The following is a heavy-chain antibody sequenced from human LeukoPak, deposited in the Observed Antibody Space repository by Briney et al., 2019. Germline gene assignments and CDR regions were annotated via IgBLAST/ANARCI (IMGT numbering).Heavy chain of an antibody. Sequence: PSGTLSLTCVVSGDSITSSNWWTWVRQTPGKGLEWIGEIYHSGSAYYNPSLQTRVTISVDTSKNQFSLKLTSVTAADTAVYYCARAPGTTFDYWGHGNMVTVSS. D-gene: IGHD4-17*01. CDR1: GDSITSSNW. J-gene: IGHJ4*01. CDR3: ARAPGTTFDY. V-gene: IGHV4-4*02. CDR2: IYHSGSA.